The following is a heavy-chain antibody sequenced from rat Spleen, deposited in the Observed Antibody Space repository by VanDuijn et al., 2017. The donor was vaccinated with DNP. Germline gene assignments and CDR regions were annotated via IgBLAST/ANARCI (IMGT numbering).Heavy chain of an antibody. CDR1: GFTFSDYY. Sequence: EVRLVESGGGLVQPGRSLKLSCAASGFTFSDYYMAWVRQAPTKGLEWVAYMRYEGDNTYHGDSVKGRFTVSRDNAKSTLYLQMDSLRSEDTATYYCARHYYDGGDGDALDAWGQGTSVTVSS. CDR2: MRYEGDNT. CDR3: ARHYYDGGDGDALDA. V-gene: IGHV5-22*01. J-gene: IGHJ4*01. D-gene: IGHD1-12*02.